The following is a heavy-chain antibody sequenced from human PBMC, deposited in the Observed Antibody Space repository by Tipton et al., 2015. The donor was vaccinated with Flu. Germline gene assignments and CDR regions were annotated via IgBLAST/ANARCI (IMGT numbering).Heavy chain of an antibody. V-gene: IGHV4-59*01. CDR2: IYFSGDT. Sequence: TLSLTCSVSGAPITDFYWSWIRQPPGKGLEYIGNIYFSGDTNYSPALKSRVTISADISKNQFSLRLSSVTAADTAVYYCARDGGVGGLIWGQGTLVTVSS. CDR1: GAPITDFY. J-gene: IGHJ4*02. CDR3: ARDGGVGGLI. D-gene: IGHD2-15*01.